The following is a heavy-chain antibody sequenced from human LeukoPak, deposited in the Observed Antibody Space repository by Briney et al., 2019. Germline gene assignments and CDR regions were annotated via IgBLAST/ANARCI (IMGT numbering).Heavy chain of an antibody. D-gene: IGHD5-24*01. CDR2: INSGGSGT. Sequence: PGGSLRLSCAASGFNFASNWMHWVRHTPGKGLMWVSRINSGGSGTSYADSVEGRFTISRDNAKNSLYLQMNSLRAEDTAVYYCARDLDLGVTRWLEPEFDYWGQGTLVTVSS. V-gene: IGHV3-74*01. J-gene: IGHJ4*02. CDR1: GFNFASNW. CDR3: ARDLDLGVTRWLEPEFDY.